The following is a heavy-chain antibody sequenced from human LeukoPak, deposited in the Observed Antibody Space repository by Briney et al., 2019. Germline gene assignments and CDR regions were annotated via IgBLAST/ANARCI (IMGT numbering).Heavy chain of an antibody. CDR1: GFTFSSYS. V-gene: IGHV3-21*01. D-gene: IGHD2-21*02. CDR2: ISSISSYI. CDR3: ARDSEAYCGGDCYSYFDY. J-gene: IGHJ4*02. Sequence: GGSLRLSCAASGFTFSSYSMNWVRQAPGKGLEWVSSISSISSYIYYADSVKGRFTISRDNAKNSLYLQMNSLRAEDTAVYYCARDSEAYCGGDCYSYFDYWGQGTLVTVSS.